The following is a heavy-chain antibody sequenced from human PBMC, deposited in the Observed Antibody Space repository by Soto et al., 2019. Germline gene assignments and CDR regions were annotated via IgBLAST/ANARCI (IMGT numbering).Heavy chain of an antibody. CDR1: GYTFTAYH. D-gene: IGHD3-10*02. CDR2: INPKFGDT. Sequence: QVRLVQSGAEVQEPGDSVRVSCEASGYTFTAYHIHWVRQAPGQGLEWMGWINPKFGDTGYAQDFQGRVSMTSDMSISTVYMESSRLTSDDTAIYYCARNMDYYYGRGSGNGHGVWGQGTTVTVFS. J-gene: IGHJ6*02. CDR3: ARNMDYYYGRGSGNGHGV. V-gene: IGHV1-2*02.